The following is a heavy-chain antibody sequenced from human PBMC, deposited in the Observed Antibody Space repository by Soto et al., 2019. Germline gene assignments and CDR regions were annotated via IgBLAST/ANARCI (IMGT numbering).Heavy chain of an antibody. CDR3: AIRDAADFDF. V-gene: IGHV1-3*04. Sequence: QVQAMQSGAEVKQPGASVKVSCKTSGYTFSIYAIHWVRQAPGQGLEWMGWIDIGRDKTRYSEKFQDRVAITKDTSARTAYMELTRLKSEDTAVYYCAIRDAADFDFWGQGTLVTVSS. CDR2: IDIGRDKT. D-gene: IGHD3-10*01. J-gene: IGHJ4*02. CDR1: GYTFSIYA.